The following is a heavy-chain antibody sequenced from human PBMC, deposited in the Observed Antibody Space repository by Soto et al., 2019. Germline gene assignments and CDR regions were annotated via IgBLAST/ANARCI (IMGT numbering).Heavy chain of an antibody. CDR2: IYYSGST. D-gene: IGHD4-17*01. Sequence: SETLSLTCTVSGGSINNHYWSWIRQPPGKGLEWIGYIYYSGSTNYAQKLQGRVTMTTDTSTSTAYMELRSLRSDDTAVYYCARVTEPTVTIDWFDPWGQGTLVTVSS. CDR1: GGSINNHY. V-gene: IGHV4-59*11. CDR3: ARVTEPTVTIDWFDP. J-gene: IGHJ5*02.